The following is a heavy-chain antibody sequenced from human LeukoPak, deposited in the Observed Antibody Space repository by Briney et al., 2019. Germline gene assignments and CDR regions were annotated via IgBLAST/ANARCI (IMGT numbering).Heavy chain of an antibody. Sequence: ASVKVSCKASGYTFTSYDINWVRQATGQGLEWMGWMNPNSGNTGYAQKFQGRVTMTRNTSISTAYMELSSLRSEDTAVYYCARLRKAYSGYDFGYWGQGTLVTVSS. CDR2: MNPNSGNT. CDR1: GYTFTSYD. V-gene: IGHV1-8*01. J-gene: IGHJ4*02. D-gene: IGHD5-12*01. CDR3: ARLRKAYSGYDFGY.